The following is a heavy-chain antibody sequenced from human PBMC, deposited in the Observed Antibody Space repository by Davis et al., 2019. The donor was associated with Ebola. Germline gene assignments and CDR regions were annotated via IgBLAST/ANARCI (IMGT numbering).Heavy chain of an antibody. CDR3: TRDTKDIVLVPAALPYYYYGMDV. V-gene: IGHV3-49*04. Sequence: GESLKISCTASGFTFGDYAMSWVRQAPGKGLEWVGFIRSKAYGGTTEYAASVKGRFTISRDDSKSIAYLQMNSLKTEDTAVYYCTRDTKDIVLVPAALPYYYYGMDVWGQGTTVTVSS. J-gene: IGHJ6*02. D-gene: IGHD2-2*01. CDR2: IRSKAYGGTT. CDR1: GFTFGDYA.